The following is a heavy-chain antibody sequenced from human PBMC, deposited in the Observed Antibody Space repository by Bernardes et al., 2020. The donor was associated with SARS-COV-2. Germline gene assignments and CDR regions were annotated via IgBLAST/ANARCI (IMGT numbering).Heavy chain of an antibody. D-gene: IGHD3-3*01. CDR1: GYTFSTYG. Sequence: ASVKVSCKASGYTFSTYGISWVRQVPGQGLQWMGWISAYSGNTKYDEKYQGRVTMTRDTSTATAYMELRSLRSDDTALYYCARGGIFGAVKGGMDVWGQGTTVTVSS. J-gene: IGHJ6*02. V-gene: IGHV1-18*01. CDR3: ARGGIFGAVKGGMDV. CDR2: ISAYSGNT.